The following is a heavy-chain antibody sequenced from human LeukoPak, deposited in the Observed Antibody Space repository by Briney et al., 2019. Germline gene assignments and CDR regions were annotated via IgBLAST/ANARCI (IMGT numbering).Heavy chain of an antibody. CDR1: GFTFSSHA. D-gene: IGHD2-2*02. V-gene: IGHV3-23*01. Sequence: GGSLRLSCVASGFTFSSHAMTWVRQAPGKGLQWVSSIHENGGNTYYADSVKGRFSISRDNSKNTLYLQMNSLRAEDTAVYYCAKDSYLSLAHVAFDIWGQGTMVTVSS. CDR3: AKDSYLSLAHVAFDI. CDR2: IHENGGNT. J-gene: IGHJ3*02.